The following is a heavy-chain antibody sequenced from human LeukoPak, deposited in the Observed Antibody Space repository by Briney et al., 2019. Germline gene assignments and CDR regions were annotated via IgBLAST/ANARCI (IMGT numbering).Heavy chain of an antibody. Sequence: GGSLRLSCAASGFTFSSYAMSWVRQAPGKGLEWVSGISGSGDSTYYADSVKGRFTISRDNAKNSLYLQMNSLRAEDTAVYYCARDQGGFSDYWGQGTLVTVSS. D-gene: IGHD5-12*01. V-gene: IGHV3-23*01. CDR2: ISGSGDST. J-gene: IGHJ4*02. CDR3: ARDQGGFSDY. CDR1: GFTFSSYA.